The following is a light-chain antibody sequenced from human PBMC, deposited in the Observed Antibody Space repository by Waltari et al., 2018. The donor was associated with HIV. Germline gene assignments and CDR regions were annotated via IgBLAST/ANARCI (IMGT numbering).Light chain of an antibody. CDR2: VNN. J-gene: IGLJ3*02. Sequence: QSVLAHPPSVSGPPGQRVTISCSGGYSNIGRTPVNWYIQLPGAAPKLLIYVNNRRPSGVPDRFSGSKSGTSASLAISGLQTEDEADYFCAAWDDARRGWVFGGGTRVTVL. CDR3: AAWDDARRGWV. V-gene: IGLV1-44*01. CDR1: YSNIGRTP.